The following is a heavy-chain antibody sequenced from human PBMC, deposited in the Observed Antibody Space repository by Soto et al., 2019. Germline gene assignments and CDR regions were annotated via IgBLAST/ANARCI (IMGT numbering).Heavy chain of an antibody. CDR3: ARDWETSATGLIDS. J-gene: IGHJ4*02. Sequence: QMQLVESGGGVVQPGTSLRLSCAASGFDFSSYGMHWVRQTPGKGLEWVAVLGFDGGGRYYADSVKGRFTISRDNSKKMLYLQTSSLTTDDTAMYYCARDWETSATGLIDSWGQGTLVTVSS. CDR1: GFDFSSYG. V-gene: IGHV3-33*01. CDR2: LGFDGGGR. D-gene: IGHD3-9*01.